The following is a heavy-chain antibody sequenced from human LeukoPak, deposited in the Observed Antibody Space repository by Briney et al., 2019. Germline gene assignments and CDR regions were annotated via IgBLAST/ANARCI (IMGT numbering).Heavy chain of an antibody. CDR1: GFTFSSYS. V-gene: IGHV3-48*04. D-gene: IGHD6-19*01. CDR2: ISSSSSTI. CDR3: AKVYSSGLPGYFDL. Sequence: GGSLRLSCAASGFTFSSYSMNWVRQAPGKGLEWVSYISSSSSTIYYADSVKGRFTISRDNAKNSLYLQMNSLRAEDTAVYYCAKVYSSGLPGYFDLWGRGTLVTVSS. J-gene: IGHJ2*01.